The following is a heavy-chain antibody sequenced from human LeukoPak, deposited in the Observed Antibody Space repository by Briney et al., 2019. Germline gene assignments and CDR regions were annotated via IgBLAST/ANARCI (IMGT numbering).Heavy chain of an antibody. CDR2: IKSKTDGGTT. D-gene: IGHD3-22*01. V-gene: IGHV3-15*01. CDR3: ARGHYYDSSGYYYAI. Sequence: GRIKSKTDGGTTEYAAPVKGRFTISRDDSKDTLYLQMNSLKTGDTAVYYCARGHYYDSSGYYYAIWGQGTMVTVSS. J-gene: IGHJ3*02.